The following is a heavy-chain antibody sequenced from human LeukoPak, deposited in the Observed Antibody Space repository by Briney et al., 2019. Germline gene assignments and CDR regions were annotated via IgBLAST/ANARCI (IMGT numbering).Heavy chain of an antibody. CDR2: IIPIFGTA. D-gene: IGHD1-26*01. V-gene: IGHV1-69*13. J-gene: IGHJ4*02. CDR1: GGTFSSYA. CDR3: ARDEGQYSGSYYPFDY. Sequence: ASVKVSCKASGGTFSSYAISWVRQAPGQGLEWMGGIIPIFGTANYAQKFQGRVTITADESTSTAYTELSRLRSDDTAVYYCARDEGQYSGSYYPFDYWGQGTLVTVSS.